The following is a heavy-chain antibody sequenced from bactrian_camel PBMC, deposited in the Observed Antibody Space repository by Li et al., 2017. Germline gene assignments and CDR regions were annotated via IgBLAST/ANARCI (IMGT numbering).Heavy chain of an antibody. CDR2: IRNSGGET. D-gene: IGHD7*01. V-gene: IGHV3S54*01. J-gene: IGHJ4*01. CDR1: GHSRGSNC. Sequence: QVQLVESGGGSVQAGGSLRLSCKVSGHSRGSNCVGWFRLPPGRAPAEREGIAAIRNSGGETWYRDSVKGRFTISQDNAKNTLYLQMNSLNTEDTAMYYCAAAAGLFGGTCLDVRSVDYWGQGTQVTVS. CDR3: AAAAGLFGGTCLDVRSVDY.